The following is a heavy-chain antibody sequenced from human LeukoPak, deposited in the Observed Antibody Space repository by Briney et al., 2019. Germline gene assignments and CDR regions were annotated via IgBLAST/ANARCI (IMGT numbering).Heavy chain of an antibody. V-gene: IGHV3-30-3*01. CDR3: ARSLQVPAAEYYYYGMDV. J-gene: IGHJ6*02. Sequence: GGSLRLSCAASGFTFSSYAMHWVRQAPGKGLEWVAVISYDGSNKYYADSVKGRFTISRDNSKNTLYLQMNSLRAEDTAVYYCARSLQVPAAEYYYYGMDVWGQGTTVTSP. CDR1: GFTFSSYA. D-gene: IGHD2-2*01. CDR2: ISYDGSNK.